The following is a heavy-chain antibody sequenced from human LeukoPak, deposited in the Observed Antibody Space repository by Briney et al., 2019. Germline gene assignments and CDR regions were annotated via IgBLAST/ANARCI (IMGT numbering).Heavy chain of an antibody. J-gene: IGHJ4*02. Sequence: ASVKVSCKASGYTFTGYYIHWVRQAPGQGLEWMGWINPNSGGTNYAQNFQGRVTMSRDTSISTAYMELSRLRSDDAAVYYCARAVGYGSGTYRQYYFDYWGQGTLVTVSS. D-gene: IGHD3-10*01. CDR1: GYTFTGYY. CDR2: INPNSGGT. CDR3: ARAVGYGSGTYRQYYFDY. V-gene: IGHV1-2*02.